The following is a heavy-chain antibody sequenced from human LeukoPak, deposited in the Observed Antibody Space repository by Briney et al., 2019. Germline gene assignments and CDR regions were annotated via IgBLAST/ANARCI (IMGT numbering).Heavy chain of an antibody. CDR2: IGLIYTPESTEST. D-gene: IGHD1-26*01. J-gene: IGHJ5*02. CDR3: ARNLLPYSGSYYNWFDP. Sequence: SETLSLTCTGSGGTISSYYWSWIRQPAGKGLEWIGRIGLIYTPESTESTNYNPSLKSRVTMSVDTSKTQFSLKLTSVTAVDTAVYYCARNLLPYSGSYYNWFDPWGQGTLVTVSS. CDR1: GGTISSYY. V-gene: IGHV4-4*07.